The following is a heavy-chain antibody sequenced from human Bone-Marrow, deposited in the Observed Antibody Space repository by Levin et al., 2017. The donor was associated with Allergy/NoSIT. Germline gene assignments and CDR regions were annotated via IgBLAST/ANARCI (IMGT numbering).Heavy chain of an antibody. J-gene: IGHJ5*02. CDR2: ISYDGSNK. Sequence: GGSLRLSCAASGFTFSSYAMHWVRQAPGKGLEWVAVISYDGSNKYYADSVKGRFTISRDNSKNTLYLQMNSLRAEDTAVYYCARDYYGDYINWFDPWGQGTLVTVSS. CDR3: ARDYYGDYINWFDP. CDR1: GFTFSSYA. V-gene: IGHV3-30-3*01. D-gene: IGHD4-17*01.